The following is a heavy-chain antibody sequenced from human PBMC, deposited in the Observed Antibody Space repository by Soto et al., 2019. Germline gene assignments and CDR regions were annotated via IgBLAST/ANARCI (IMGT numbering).Heavy chain of an antibody. CDR2: IYYSGST. CDR3: ASHQPYYDFWSGSPFDY. V-gene: IGHV4-39*01. D-gene: IGHD3-3*01. CDR1: GGSISSSSYY. J-gene: IGHJ4*02. Sequence: NPSETLSLTCTVSGGSISSSSYYWGWIRQPPGKGLEWIGSIYYSGSTYYNPSLKSRVTISVDTSKNQFSLKLSSVTAADTAVYYCASHQPYYDFWSGSPFDYWGQGTLVTVSS.